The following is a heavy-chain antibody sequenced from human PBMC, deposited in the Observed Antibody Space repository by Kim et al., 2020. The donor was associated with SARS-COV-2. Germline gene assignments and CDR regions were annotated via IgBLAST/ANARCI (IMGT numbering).Heavy chain of an antibody. CDR1: GASVSSNTYY. CDR3: ARWHSSGSYYFVY. V-gene: IGHV4-39*01. J-gene: IGHJ4*02. D-gene: IGHD3-22*01. CDR2: IFYSGST. Sequence: SETLSLTCTVSGASVSSNTYYWGWIRQPPGKGLEWMGSIFYSGSTYYNPSLKSRVTISVDKSQNQFSLKLTSVTAADTAVYYCARWHSSGSYYFVYWGQG.